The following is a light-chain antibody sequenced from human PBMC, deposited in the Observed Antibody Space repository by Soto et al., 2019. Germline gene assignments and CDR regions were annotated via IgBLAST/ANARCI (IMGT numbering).Light chain of an antibody. J-gene: IGLJ1*01. CDR2: EGH. V-gene: IGLV2-23*01. CDR3: CLYVGATTYV. Sequence: QSALAQPASVSGSPGQSITISCTGASGYVRTYSLVSWYQQHPGKAPKVVIYEGHKRPSGVPDRFSGSTSVNTASLTISGLQTDDEADYYCCLYVGATTYVFGTGTQLTVL. CDR1: SGYVRTYSL.